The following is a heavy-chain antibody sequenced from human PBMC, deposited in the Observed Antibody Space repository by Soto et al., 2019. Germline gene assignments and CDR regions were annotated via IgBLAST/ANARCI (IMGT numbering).Heavy chain of an antibody. J-gene: IGHJ3*02. CDR1: GDSVSSNSAA. CDR3: VREGAVADAFDI. CDR2: TYYRSTWYY. D-gene: IGHD6-19*01. V-gene: IGHV6-1*01. Sequence: PSQTLSLTCAISGDSVSSNSAAWNWIRQSPSRGLEWLGRTYYRSTWYYDSAVSVRGRIIINPDTSKNQFSLQMKSVTPEDTAEYYCVREGAVADAFDIWGQGTKV.